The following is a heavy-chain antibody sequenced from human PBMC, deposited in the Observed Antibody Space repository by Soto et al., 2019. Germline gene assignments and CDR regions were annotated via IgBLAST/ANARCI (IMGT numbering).Heavy chain of an antibody. CDR1: GGSLSGYY. J-gene: IGHJ4*02. CDR2: INHSEST. D-gene: IGHD3-3*01. Sequence: QVQLQQWGAGLLKPSETLSLTCAVYGGSLSGYYWSWIRQPPGKGLEWIGEINHSESTNYSPSLKIRVTILVDTSKNQCSLQRSSVTDADTAMYYCARGDFAWEPSTDYWGQGSLVTVSS. V-gene: IGHV4-34*01. CDR3: ARGDFAWEPSTDY.